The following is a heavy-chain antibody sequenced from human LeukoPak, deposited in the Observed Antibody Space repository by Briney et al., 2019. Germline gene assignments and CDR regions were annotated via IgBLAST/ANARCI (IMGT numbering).Heavy chain of an antibody. V-gene: IGHV4-59*01. CDR2: TYYSGST. D-gene: IGHD5-12*01. Sequence: KPSETLSLTCTVPGGSINSYYWSWIRQPPGKGLEWIGYTYYSGSTNYNPSLKSRVTISVDKSKNQFSLKLSSVTAADTAVYYCARWIAANWFDPWGQGTLVTVSS. CDR3: ARWIAANWFDP. J-gene: IGHJ5*02. CDR1: GGSINSYY.